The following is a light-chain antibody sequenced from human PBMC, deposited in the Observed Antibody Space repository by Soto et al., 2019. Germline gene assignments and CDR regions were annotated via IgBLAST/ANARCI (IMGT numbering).Light chain of an antibody. J-gene: IGKJ1*01. CDR2: GVS. CDR3: QQYNNLPQT. CDR1: QSVGTN. V-gene: IGKV3-15*01. Sequence: ERVMTQSPVTLSVSPGESVTLSCRASQSVGTNLAWYQQKPGQAPSLLIYGVSTRATGIPTRFSGSGSGRQFTLTISSLQSEDFAVYYCQQYNNLPQTLGQGTKVEIK.